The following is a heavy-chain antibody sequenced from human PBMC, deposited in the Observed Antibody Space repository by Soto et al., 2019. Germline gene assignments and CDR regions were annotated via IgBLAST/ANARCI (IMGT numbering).Heavy chain of an antibody. CDR2: ISSSSSYI. J-gene: IGHJ6*03. Sequence: PGGSLRLSCAASGFTFSSYSMNWVRQAPGKGLEWVSSISSSSSYIYYADSVKGRFTISRDNAKNSLYLQMNSLRAEDTAVYYCARGILGAAGTYYYYYMDVWGKGTTVTVSS. V-gene: IGHV3-21*01. CDR3: ARGILGAAGTYYYYYMDV. CDR1: GFTFSSYS. D-gene: IGHD6-13*01.